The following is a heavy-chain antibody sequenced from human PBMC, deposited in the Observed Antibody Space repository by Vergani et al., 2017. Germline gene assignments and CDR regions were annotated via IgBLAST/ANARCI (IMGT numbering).Heavy chain of an antibody. J-gene: IGHJ4*02. CDR3: ARGLQGGYFDY. CDR1: GGSISSSSYY. Sequence: QLQLQESGPGLVKPSETLSLTCTVSGGSISSSSYYWGWIRQPPGKGLEWIGSIYYSGSTYYNPSLKSRVTISIDTSKNQFSLKLSSVTAADTAVYYCARGLQGGYFDYWGQGTLVTVSS. D-gene: IGHD1-26*01. V-gene: IGHV4-39*01. CDR2: IYYSGST.